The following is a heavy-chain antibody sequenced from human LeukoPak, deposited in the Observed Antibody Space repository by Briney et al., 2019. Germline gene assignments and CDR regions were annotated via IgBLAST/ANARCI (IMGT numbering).Heavy chain of an antibody. J-gene: IGHJ4*02. CDR1: GFTFSSYD. D-gene: IGHD1-26*01. CDR3: AKEEWVGGRNFFDY. Sequence: TGGSLRLSCAASGFTFSSYDMSWVRQAPGKGLEWVSRMRGSGVITFYADSVKGRFTISRDNSRNTLYLQMNSLTAEDTAVYYCAKEEWVGGRNFFDYWGQGALVTVSS. CDR2: MRGSGVIT. V-gene: IGHV3-23*01.